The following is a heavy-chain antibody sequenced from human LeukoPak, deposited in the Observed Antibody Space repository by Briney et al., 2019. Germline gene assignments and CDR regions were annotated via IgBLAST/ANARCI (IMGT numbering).Heavy chain of an antibody. V-gene: IGHV4-59*01. J-gene: IGHJ6*02. D-gene: IGHD3-10*01. CDR1: GDSISSYY. CDR3: ARERLTMVRGVIGYYYYGMDV. Sequence: SETLSLTCTVSGDSISSYYWSWIRQPPGKGLEWIGYIYYSGSTNYNPSLKSRVTISVDTSKNQFSLKLSSVTAADTAVYYCARERLTMVRGVIGYYYYGMDVWGQGTTVTVSS. CDR2: IYYSGST.